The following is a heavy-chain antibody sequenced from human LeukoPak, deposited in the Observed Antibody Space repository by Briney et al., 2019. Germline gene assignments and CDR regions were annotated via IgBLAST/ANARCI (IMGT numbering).Heavy chain of an antibody. V-gene: IGHV3-21*01. CDR3: ARGNYFDY. Sequence: GGSLRLSCAASGFTFSSYSMHWVRQAPGKGLEWVSSISTTTYTYYADSVKGRFTISRDNAKNSLYLQMNSLRAEDTGVYYCARGNYFDYWGQGSLVTVSS. J-gene: IGHJ4*02. D-gene: IGHD3-10*01. CDR1: GFTFSSYS. CDR2: ISTTTYT.